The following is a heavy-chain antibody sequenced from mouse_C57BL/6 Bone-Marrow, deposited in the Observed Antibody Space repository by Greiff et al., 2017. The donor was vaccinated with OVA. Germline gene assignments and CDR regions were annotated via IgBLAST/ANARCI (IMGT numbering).Heavy chain of an antibody. CDR1: GFNIKDDY. CDR2: IDPENGDT. J-gene: IGHJ4*01. D-gene: IGHD2-3*01. Sequence: EVQGVESGAELVRPGASVKLSCTASGFNIKDDYMHWVKQRPEQGLEWIGWIDPENGDTEYASKFQGKATITADTSSNTAYLQLSSLTSEDTAVYYCTTNGYYVSYYAMDYWGQGTSVTVSS. CDR3: TTNGYYVSYYAMDY. V-gene: IGHV14-4*01.